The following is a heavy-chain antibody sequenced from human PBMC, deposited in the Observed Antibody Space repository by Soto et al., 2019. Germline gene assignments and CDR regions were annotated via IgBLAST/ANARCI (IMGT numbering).Heavy chain of an antibody. CDR1: GYTFTSYG. CDR2: ISAYNGNT. Sequence: ASVKVSCKASGYTFTSYGISWVRQAPGQGLEWMGWISAYNGNTNYAQKLQGRVTITTDTSTSTAYMELRSLRSEDTAVYYCARDEVVVGVAAPPYYYGMDVWGQGTTVTVSS. CDR3: ARDEVVVGVAAPPYYYGMDV. V-gene: IGHV1-18*01. D-gene: IGHD2-15*01. J-gene: IGHJ6*01.